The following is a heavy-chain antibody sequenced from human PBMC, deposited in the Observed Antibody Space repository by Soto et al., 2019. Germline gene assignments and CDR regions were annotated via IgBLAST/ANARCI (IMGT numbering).Heavy chain of an antibody. Sequence: GGSLRLSCAASGFTFSSYAMQWVRQAPGKGLDWVAVISYDGSNKYYADSVKGRFTISRDNSKNTLYLQMNSLRAEDTAVYYCARDGRRGIRDYYYYYGMDVWGQGTTVTVSS. CDR3: ARDGRRGIRDYYYYYGMDV. CDR1: GFTFSSYA. CDR2: ISYDGSNK. D-gene: IGHD2-15*01. V-gene: IGHV3-30-3*01. J-gene: IGHJ6*02.